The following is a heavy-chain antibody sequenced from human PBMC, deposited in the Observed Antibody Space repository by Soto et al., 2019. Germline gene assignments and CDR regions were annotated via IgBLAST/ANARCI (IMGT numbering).Heavy chain of an antibody. V-gene: IGHV1-46*01. CDR2: INPSGGST. CDR1: GYTFTSYY. D-gene: IGHD3-22*01. CDR3: ARDSPGDYYDSSGSDAFDI. J-gene: IGHJ3*02. Sequence: GASVKVSCKASGYTFTSYYMHRVRQAPGQGLEWMGIINPSGGSTSYAQKFQGRVTMTRDTSTSTVYMELSSLRSEDTAVYYCARDSPGDYYDSSGSDAFDIWGQGTMVTVSS.